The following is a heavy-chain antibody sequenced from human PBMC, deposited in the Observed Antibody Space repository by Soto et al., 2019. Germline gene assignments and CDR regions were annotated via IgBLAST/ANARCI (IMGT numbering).Heavy chain of an antibody. CDR3: ARGHSHYYDSSGYSSMDV. J-gene: IGHJ6*02. V-gene: IGHV1-8*01. CDR1: GYTFTSYD. CDR2: MNPNSGNT. D-gene: IGHD3-22*01. Sequence: GASVKVSCKASGYTFTSYDINWVRQATGQGLEWMGWMNPNSGNTGYAQKFQGRVTMTRNTSISTAYMELSSLRSEDTAAYYCARGHSHYYDSSGYSSMDVWGQGTTVTVSS.